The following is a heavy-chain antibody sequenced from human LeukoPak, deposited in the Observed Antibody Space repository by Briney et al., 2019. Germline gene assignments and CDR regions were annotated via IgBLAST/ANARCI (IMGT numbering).Heavy chain of an antibody. Sequence: PGGSLRLSCAASGFTVSSNYMSWVRQAPGKGLEWVSVIYSGGSTYYADSVKGRFTISRDNSKNTLYLQMNSLRAEDTAVYYCARVPYSSGWYGEVSFDYWGRGTLVTVSS. D-gene: IGHD6-19*01. V-gene: IGHV3-66*01. CDR1: GFTVSSNY. J-gene: IGHJ4*02. CDR3: ARVPYSSGWYGEVSFDY. CDR2: IYSGGST.